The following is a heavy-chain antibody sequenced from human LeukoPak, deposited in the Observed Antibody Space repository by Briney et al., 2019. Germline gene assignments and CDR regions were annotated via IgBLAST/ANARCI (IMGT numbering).Heavy chain of an antibody. V-gene: IGHV3-21*01. Sequence: GGSLILSCAASGFTFSSYSMNWVRQAPGKGLEWVSSISSSSSYIYYADSAKGRFTISRDNAKNSLYLQMNSLRAEDTAVYYCARDPTIVVVPAATPGYYYYMDVWGKGTAVTVSS. CDR2: ISSSSSYI. D-gene: IGHD2-2*01. CDR3: ARDPTIVVVPAATPGYYYYMDV. J-gene: IGHJ6*03. CDR1: GFTFSSYS.